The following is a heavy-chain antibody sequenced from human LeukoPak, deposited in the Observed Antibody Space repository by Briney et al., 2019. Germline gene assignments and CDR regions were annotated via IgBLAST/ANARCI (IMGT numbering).Heavy chain of an antibody. D-gene: IGHD5-18*01. CDR2: IQQDGSEK. V-gene: IGHV3-7*04. CDR3: ARDRGFSYGIDF. Sequence: PGRSLRLSCAASGFTFSDYWMSWVRQALGKGLEWVANIQQDGSEKYYVDSVKGRFTISRDNAKKSLFLQVSSLRGEDTAVYYCARDRGFSYGIDFWGQGTLVTVSS. CDR1: GFTFSDYW. J-gene: IGHJ4*02.